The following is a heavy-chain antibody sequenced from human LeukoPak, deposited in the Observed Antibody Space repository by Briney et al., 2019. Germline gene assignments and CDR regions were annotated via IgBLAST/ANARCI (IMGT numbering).Heavy chain of an antibody. CDR3: ARERGAVALRKDYGMDV. Sequence: PGGSLRLSCAASGFTFSGYWMSWVRQAPGKGLEWVANIKQDGSEKYYVDSVKGRFTISRDNAKNSPYLQMNSLRAEDTAVYYCARERGAVALRKDYGMDVWGQGTTVTVSS. V-gene: IGHV3-7*01. CDR1: GFTFSGYW. J-gene: IGHJ6*02. D-gene: IGHD6-19*01. CDR2: IKQDGSEK.